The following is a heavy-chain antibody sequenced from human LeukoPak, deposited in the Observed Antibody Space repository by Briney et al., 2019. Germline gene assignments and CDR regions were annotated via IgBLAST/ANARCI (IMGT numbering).Heavy chain of an antibody. CDR1: GGSFSGYY. CDR3: ARYGSSGYYHYYYYGMDV. V-gene: IGHV4-34*01. CDR2: INHSGST. Sequence: PSETLSLTCAVYGGSFSGYYWSWIRQPPGKGLEWIGEINHSGSTNYNPSLKSRVTISVDTSKNQLSLKLSSVTAADTAVYYCARYGSSGYYHYYYYGMDVWGQGTTVTVSS. D-gene: IGHD3-22*01. J-gene: IGHJ6*02.